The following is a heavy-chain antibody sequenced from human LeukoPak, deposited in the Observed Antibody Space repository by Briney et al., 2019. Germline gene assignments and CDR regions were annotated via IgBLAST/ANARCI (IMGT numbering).Heavy chain of an antibody. Sequence: SETLSLTCTVSGGSISSGGYYWSWIRQHPGKGLEWIGHIYYSGTSFYNPSLTSRVTISVDTSKNQFSLKLTSVNDADTAVYYCARIERSSYSLGFDYWGQGTLVAVSS. CDR1: GGSISSGGYY. D-gene: IGHD6-6*01. CDR3: ARIERSSYSLGFDY. CDR2: IYYSGTS. V-gene: IGHV4-31*03. J-gene: IGHJ4*02.